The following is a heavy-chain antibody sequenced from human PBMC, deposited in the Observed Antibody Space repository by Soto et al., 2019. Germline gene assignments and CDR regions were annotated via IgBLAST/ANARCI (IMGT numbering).Heavy chain of an antibody. CDR3: ASTRTLSSSWYLMGY. J-gene: IGHJ4*02. CDR2: IIPIFGTA. CDR1: GGTFSSYA. V-gene: IGHV1-69*12. D-gene: IGHD6-13*01. Sequence: QVQLVQSGAEVKKPGSSVKVSCKASGGTFSSYAISWVRQAPGQGLEWMGGIIPIFGTANYAQKFQGRVTITADESTSRAYRELSSLRSEDTAVYYCASTRTLSSSWYLMGYWGQGTLVTVSS.